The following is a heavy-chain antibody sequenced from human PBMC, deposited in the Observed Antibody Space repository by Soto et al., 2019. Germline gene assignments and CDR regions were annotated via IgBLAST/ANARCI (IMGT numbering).Heavy chain of an antibody. V-gene: IGHV1-69*02. D-gene: IGHD1-26*01. Sequence: QVQLVQSGAEVKKPGSSVKVSCKASGGTFSSYTISWVRQAPGQGLEWMVRIIPIRGIANYAQKFQGRVTITADKSTSTAYMELSSLRSEDTAVYYCARAERGSYPNWGQGTLVTVSS. CDR1: GGTFSSYT. J-gene: IGHJ4*02. CDR2: IIPIRGIA. CDR3: ARAERGSYPN.